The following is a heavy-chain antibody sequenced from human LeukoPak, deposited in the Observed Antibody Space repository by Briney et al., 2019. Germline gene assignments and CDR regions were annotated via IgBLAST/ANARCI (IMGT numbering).Heavy chain of an antibody. J-gene: IGHJ4*02. Sequence: GGSLRLSCAASGFTFSSYWMSWVRQAPGKGLEWVSTISGVDGSTYYADSVQGRFIISRDNSKNMVYLQMNTLRAEDTAVYYCAKVEKPHTTVSRILVINSFDYWGQGTLVTVSS. CDR3: AKVEKPHTTVSRILVINSFDY. CDR1: GFTFSSYW. CDR2: ISGVDGST. V-gene: IGHV3-23*01. D-gene: IGHD3-22*01.